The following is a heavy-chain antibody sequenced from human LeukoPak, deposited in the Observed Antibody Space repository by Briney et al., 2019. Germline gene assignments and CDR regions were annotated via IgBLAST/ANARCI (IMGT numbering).Heavy chain of an antibody. CDR3: ARSGGDWVVTSV. CDR2: IIPIFGTA. V-gene: IGHV1-69*05. J-gene: IGHJ4*02. CDR1: GGTFSSYA. Sequence: SVKVSCKASGGTFSSYAISWVRQAPGQGLEWMGRIIPIFGTANYAQKFQGRGTITTDESTSTAYMELSSLRSEDTAVYYCARSGGDWVVTSVWGQGTLVTVSS. D-gene: IGHD2-21*02.